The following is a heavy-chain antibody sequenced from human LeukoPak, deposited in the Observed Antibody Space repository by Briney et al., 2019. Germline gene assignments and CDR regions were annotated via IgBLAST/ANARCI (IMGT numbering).Heavy chain of an antibody. D-gene: IGHD3-10*01. J-gene: IGHJ4*02. CDR1: GDSIRIYS. V-gene: IGHV4-4*07. Sequence: SETLSLTCAVSGDSIRIYSWSWIRQPAGKGLEWIGRIYSSGTTNYNPSLKSRITMSVDTSKNQFSLKLSSVTAADTAVYYCARRRDYYGSGSYGTLDYWGQGTLVTVSS. CDR3: ARRRDYYGSGSYGTLDY. CDR2: IYSSGTT.